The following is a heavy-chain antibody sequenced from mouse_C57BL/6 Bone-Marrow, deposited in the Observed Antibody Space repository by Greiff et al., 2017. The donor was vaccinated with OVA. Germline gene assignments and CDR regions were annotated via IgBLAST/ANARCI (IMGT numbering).Heavy chain of an antibody. CDR1: GLTFSDAW. J-gene: IGHJ4*01. V-gene: IGHV6-6*01. Sequence: EVHLVESGGGLVQPGGSMKLSCAASGLTFSDAWMDWVRQSPEKGLEWVAEIRNKANNHATYYAESVKGRFTISRDDSKSSVYLQMNSLRAEDTGIYYCTRSIYYYGSSYDYAMDYWGQGTSVTVSS. CDR3: TRSIYYYGSSYDYAMDY. CDR2: IRNKANNHAT. D-gene: IGHD1-1*01.